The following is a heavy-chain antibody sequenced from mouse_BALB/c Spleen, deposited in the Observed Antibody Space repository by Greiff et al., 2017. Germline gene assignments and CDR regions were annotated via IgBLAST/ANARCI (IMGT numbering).Heavy chain of an antibody. CDR2: INPSSGYT. CDR1: GYTFTSYT. Sequence: QVQLQQSGAELARPGASVKMSCKASGYTFTSYTMHWVKQRPGQGLEWIGYINPSSGYTNYNQKFKDKATLTADKSSSTAYMQLSSLTSEDSAVYYCARPAGGAWFAYWGQGTLVTVSA. CDR3: ARPAGGAWFAY. J-gene: IGHJ3*01. V-gene: IGHV1-4*01.